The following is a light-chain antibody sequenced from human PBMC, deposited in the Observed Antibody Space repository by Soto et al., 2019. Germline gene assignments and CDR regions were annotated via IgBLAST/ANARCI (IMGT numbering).Light chain of an antibody. CDR1: RSNFGSNP. V-gene: IGLV1-44*01. CDR3: AAWDDSLSAGV. CDR2: TND. Sequence: QPVLTQPPSASGTAGQRVTISCSGSRSNFGSNPVNWYQQLPGAAPKLLIYTNDQRPSRVPDRFSGSKSGTSASLAISGLQSEDEADYYCAAWDDSLSAGVFGGGTKLTVL. J-gene: IGLJ3*02.